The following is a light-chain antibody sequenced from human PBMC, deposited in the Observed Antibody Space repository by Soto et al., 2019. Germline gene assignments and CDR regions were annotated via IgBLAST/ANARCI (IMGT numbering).Light chain of an antibody. Sequence: QCALTQPASVSGSPGQSITISCSGSSSNIGNNYVSWYQQLPGTAPKLLIYENNKRPSGIPDRLSGSKSGTSATLGITGLQTGDEADYYCGTWDSSLSAGYVFGTGTKVTVL. CDR3: GTWDSSLSAGYV. V-gene: IGLV1-51*02. CDR2: ENN. CDR1: SSNIGNNY. J-gene: IGLJ1*01.